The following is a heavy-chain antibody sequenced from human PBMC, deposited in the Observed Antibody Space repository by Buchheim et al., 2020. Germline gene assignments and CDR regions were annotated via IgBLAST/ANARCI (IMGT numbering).Heavy chain of an antibody. CDR1: GFTFSSYD. D-gene: IGHD6-13*01. CDR3: ARVQRTFRMDSSSWSPLRYGMDV. V-gene: IGHV3-13*04. Sequence: EVQLVESGGGLVQPGGSLRLSCAASGFTFSSYDMHWVRQATGKGLEWVSAIGTAGDTYYPGSVKGRFTISRENAKNSWYLQMNSLRAGDTAVYYCARVQRTFRMDSSSWSPLRYGMDVWGQGTT. CDR2: IGTAGDT. J-gene: IGHJ6*02.